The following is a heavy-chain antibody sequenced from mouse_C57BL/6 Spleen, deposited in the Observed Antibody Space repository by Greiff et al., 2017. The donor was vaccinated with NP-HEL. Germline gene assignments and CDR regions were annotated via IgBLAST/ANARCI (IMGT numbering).Heavy chain of an antibody. J-gene: IGHJ2*01. V-gene: IGHV3-6*01. CDR3: ARAGDGSY. CDR1: GYSITSGYY. D-gene: IGHD2-3*01. Sequence: EVQLQESGPGLVKPSQSLSLTCSVTGYSITSGYYWNWIRQFPGNKLEWMGYISYDGSNNYNPSLKNRISITRDTSKNQFFLKLNSVTTEDTATYYCARAGDGSYWGQGTTLTVSS. CDR2: ISYDGSN.